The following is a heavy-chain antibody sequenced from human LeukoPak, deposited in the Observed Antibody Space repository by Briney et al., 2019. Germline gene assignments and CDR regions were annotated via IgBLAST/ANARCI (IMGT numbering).Heavy chain of an antibody. CDR1: GFTFINYA. J-gene: IGHJ4*02. D-gene: IGHD6-6*01. CDR3: AKYTFRSSSFDY. V-gene: IGHV3-23*01. CDR2: ISGDGGRT. Sequence: GGSLRLSCAASGFTFINYAMSWVRQAPGKGLEWVSAISGDGGRTYYADSVKGRFTISRDNSKNTLYLQMNSLRVKDTAVYYCAKYTFRSSSFDYWGQGTLVTVSS.